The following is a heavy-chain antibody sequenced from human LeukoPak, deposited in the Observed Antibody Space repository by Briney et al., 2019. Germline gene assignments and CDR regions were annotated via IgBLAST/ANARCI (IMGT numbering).Heavy chain of an antibody. J-gene: IGHJ5*02. CDR1: GYTFTGYY. CDR2: INPNSGGT. Sequence: GASVKVSCKASGYTFTGYYMHWVRQAPGQGLEWMGWINPNSGGTNYAQKFQGRVTMTRDTSISTAYMELSRLRSDDTAVYYCARVGYCSSTSCLNRFDPWGQGTLVTVSS. CDR3: ARVGYCSSTSCLNRFDP. D-gene: IGHD2-2*03. V-gene: IGHV1-2*02.